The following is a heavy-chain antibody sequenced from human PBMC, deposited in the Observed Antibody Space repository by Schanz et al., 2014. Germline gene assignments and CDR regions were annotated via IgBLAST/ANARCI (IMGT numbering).Heavy chain of an antibody. CDR3: ARDRGHGDLPGDI. J-gene: IGHJ3*02. CDR1: GFTFSSYA. Sequence: VQLLESGGGLVQPGGSLRLSCAASGFTFSSYAMSWVRQPPGKGLEWIGFISYSGSSYYNPSLKSRVTISVDTSKNQFSLNLSSATAADTAVYYCARDRGHGDLPGDIWGQGTMVTVSS. V-gene: IGHV4-59*06. CDR2: ISYSGSS. D-gene: IGHD4-17*01.